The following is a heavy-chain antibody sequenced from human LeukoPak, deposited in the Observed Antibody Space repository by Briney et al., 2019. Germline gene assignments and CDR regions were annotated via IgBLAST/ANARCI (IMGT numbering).Heavy chain of an antibody. D-gene: IGHD5-24*01. Sequence: ASVKVSCKASGGTFSSYAISWVRQAPGQGLEWMGGIIPIFGTANYAQKFQGRVTITTDESTSTAYMELSSLRSEGTAVYYCATDRDGYLFDYWGQGTLVTVSS. V-gene: IGHV1-69*05. J-gene: IGHJ4*02. CDR3: ATDRDGYLFDY. CDR1: GGTFSSYA. CDR2: IIPIFGTA.